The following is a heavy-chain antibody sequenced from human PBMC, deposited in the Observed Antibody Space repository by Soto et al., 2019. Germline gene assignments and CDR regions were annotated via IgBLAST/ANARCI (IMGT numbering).Heavy chain of an antibody. CDR2: IKSKTDGGTT. CDR3: TTITQLLNYYYYGMDV. D-gene: IGHD2-2*01. V-gene: IGHV3-15*01. Sequence: PGGSLRLSCAASGFTFSNAWMSWVRQAPGKGLEWVGRIKSKTDGGTTDYAAPVKGRFTISRDDSKNTLYLQMNSLKTEDTAVYYCTTITQLLNYYYYGMDVWGQGTTVTVSS. CDR1: GFTFSNAW. J-gene: IGHJ6*02.